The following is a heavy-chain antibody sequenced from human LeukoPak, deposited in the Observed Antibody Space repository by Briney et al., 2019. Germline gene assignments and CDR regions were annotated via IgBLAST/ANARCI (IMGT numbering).Heavy chain of an antibody. Sequence: PSQTLSLTCTVSGGSISSGSYYWSWIRQPAGKGLEWIGRIYTSGSTNYNPSLKSRVTISVDTSKNQFSLKLSSVTAADTAVYYCARLSLKVLEWSPTKGKETPYF. CDR1: GGSISSGSYY. D-gene: IGHD3-3*01. V-gene: IGHV4-61*02. CDR3: ARLSLKVLEWSPTKGKETPYF. CDR2: IYTSGST. J-gene: IGHJ4*01.